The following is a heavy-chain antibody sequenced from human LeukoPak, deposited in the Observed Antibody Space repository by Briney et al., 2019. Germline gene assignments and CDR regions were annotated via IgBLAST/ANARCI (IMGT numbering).Heavy chain of an antibody. CDR1: GGSVSGGEYY. CDR3: ARAESKATDYFDR. V-gene: IGHV4-31*03. Sequence: SETLSLTCTVSGGSVSGGEYYWTWIRQHPVKGLEWIGYNHYSGSAYYNPSLKSRVTISIDTSRNQFSLEVNSVTAADTAVYYCARAESKATDYFDRWGQGTLATVSS. J-gene: IGHJ4*02. CDR2: NHYSGSA.